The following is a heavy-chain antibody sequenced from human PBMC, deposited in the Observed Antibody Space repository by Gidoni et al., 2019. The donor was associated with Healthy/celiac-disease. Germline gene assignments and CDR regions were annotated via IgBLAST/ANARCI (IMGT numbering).Heavy chain of an antibody. V-gene: IGHV3-30*18. CDR3: AKGIAAAGSIDY. J-gene: IGHJ4*02. D-gene: IGHD6-13*01. CDR2: ISYDGSNK. CDR1: GFTFSSYG. Sequence: QVQLVESGGGVVQPGRSLRLSCAASGFTFSSYGMHVVRQAPGKGLEWVAVISYDGSNKYYADSVKGRFTISRDNSKNTLYLQMNSLRAEDTAVYYCAKGIAAAGSIDYWGQGTLVTVSS.